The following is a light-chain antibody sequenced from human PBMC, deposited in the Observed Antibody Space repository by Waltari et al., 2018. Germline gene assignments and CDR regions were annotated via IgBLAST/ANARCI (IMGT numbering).Light chain of an antibody. J-gene: IGKJ1*01. Sequence: EIVLTQSPGTLSLSPGERATLPCRASQSVSSSYLAGYQQKPGQAPRLLIYGASSRATGIPDRFSGSGSGTDFTLTISRLEPEDFAVYYCQQYGSSPQWTFGQGTKVEIK. CDR1: QSVSSSY. V-gene: IGKV3-20*01. CDR2: GAS. CDR3: QQYGSSPQWT.